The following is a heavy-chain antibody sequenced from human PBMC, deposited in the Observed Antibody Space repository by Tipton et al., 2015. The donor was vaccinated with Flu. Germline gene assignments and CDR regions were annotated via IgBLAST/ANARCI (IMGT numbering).Heavy chain of an antibody. Sequence: SLRLSCAASGFTFSDYYMSWIRQAPGKGLEWVSHISSSGSTINYADSVKGRFTISRDNAKNSLYLQMNSLRAEDTAIYYCARDHPPTITVFGVITDYFGMDVWGQGTTVTVSS. D-gene: IGHD3-3*01. J-gene: IGHJ6*02. CDR1: GFTFSDYY. CDR3: ARDHPPTITVFGVITDYFGMDV. V-gene: IGHV3-11*01. CDR2: ISSSGSTI.